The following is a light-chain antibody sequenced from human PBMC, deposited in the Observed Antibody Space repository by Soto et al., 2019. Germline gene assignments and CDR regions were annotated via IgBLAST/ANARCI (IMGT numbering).Light chain of an antibody. V-gene: IGKV3-20*01. CDR3: QHYGTSGL. CDR2: AS. Sequence: EIVLTQSPGTLSLSPGERATLSCRASQSVSDSYLAWYQQKPGQAPRLLIYASSRATGIPDRFSSSGSGTDSTLTISRLEPEDFAVYYCQHYGTSGLFGPGTKVDIK. CDR1: QSVSDSY. J-gene: IGKJ3*01.